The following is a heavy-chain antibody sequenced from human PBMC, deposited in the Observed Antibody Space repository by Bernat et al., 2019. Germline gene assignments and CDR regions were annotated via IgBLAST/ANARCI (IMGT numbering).Heavy chain of an antibody. D-gene: IGHD2-15*01. CDR2: IKSKTDGGTT. Sequence: EVQLVESGGGLVKPGGSLRLSCAASGFTFSNAWMSWVRQAPGKGLEWVGRIKSKTDGGTTDSAAPVKGRFTISRDDSKNTLYLQMNSLKTEDTAVYYCTTSYCSGGSCYSPYPPFDYWGQGTLVTVSS. J-gene: IGHJ4*02. CDR1: GFTFSNAW. V-gene: IGHV3-15*01. CDR3: TTSYCSGGSCYSPYPPFDY.